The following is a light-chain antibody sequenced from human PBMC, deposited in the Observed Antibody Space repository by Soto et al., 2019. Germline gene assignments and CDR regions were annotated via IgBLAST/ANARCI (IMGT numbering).Light chain of an antibody. J-gene: IGLJ1*01. CDR3: SSYTSATTYV. V-gene: IGLV2-14*01. CDR2: DVN. Sequence: QSVLTQPASVSGSPGQSITISCTGTSSDVGAYNYDSWYQQYPGEAQKVINYDVNHRPAGVSNHLSGSKSGNTTSLKIYNLQTQDEADYYCSSYTSATTYVFGTGTKVTVL. CDR1: SSDVGAYNY.